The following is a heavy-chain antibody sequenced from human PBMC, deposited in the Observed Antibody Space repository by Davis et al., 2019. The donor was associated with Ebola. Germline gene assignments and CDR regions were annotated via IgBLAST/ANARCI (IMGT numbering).Heavy chain of an antibody. CDR3: ARSRRGMDVSYYYYYYYMDV. V-gene: IGHV4-34*01. CDR1: GGSFSGYY. Sequence: PSETLSLTCAVYGGSFSGYYWSWIRQPPGKGLEWIGEINHSGSTNYNPSLKSRVTISVDTSKNQFSLKLSAVTAADTAVYYCARSRRGMDVSYYYYYYYMDVWGKGTTVTVSS. D-gene: IGHD6-13*01. CDR2: INHSGST. J-gene: IGHJ6*03.